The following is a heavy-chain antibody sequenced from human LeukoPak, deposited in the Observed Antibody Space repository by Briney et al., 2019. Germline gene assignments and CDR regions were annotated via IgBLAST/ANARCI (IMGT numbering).Heavy chain of an antibody. D-gene: IGHD3-22*01. Sequence: SETLSLTSAVYGGSFSGYYGSWIRQPPGKGLEWIGEINHSGSINYNPSLKSRVTISVDTSKNQFSLKLSSVTAADTAVYYCAGSRHYDSSGYSDYWGQGTLVTVSS. CDR1: GGSFSGYY. J-gene: IGHJ4*02. V-gene: IGHV4-34*01. CDR2: INHSGSI. CDR3: AGSRHYDSSGYSDY.